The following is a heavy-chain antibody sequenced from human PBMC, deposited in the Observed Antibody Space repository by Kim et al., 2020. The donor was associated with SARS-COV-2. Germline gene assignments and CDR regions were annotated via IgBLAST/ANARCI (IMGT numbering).Heavy chain of an antibody. V-gene: IGHV4-4*07. J-gene: IGHJ4*02. CDR2: IYTSGST. D-gene: IGHD3-16*01. CDR3: ASCLVGGVSRGFGKLAPFDY. CDR1: GGSISSYY. Sequence: SETLSLTCTVSGGSISSYYWSWIRQPAGKGLEWIGRIYTSGSTNYNPSLKSRVTMSVDTSKNQFSLKRSSVTAADTAVYYCASCLVGGVSRGFGKLAPFDYWGQGTLVTVSS.